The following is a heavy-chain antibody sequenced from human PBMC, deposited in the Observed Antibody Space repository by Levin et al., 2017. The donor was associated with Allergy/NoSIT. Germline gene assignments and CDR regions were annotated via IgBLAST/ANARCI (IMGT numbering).Heavy chain of an antibody. CDR1: GFNFDDYG. V-gene: IGHV3-20*01. D-gene: IGHD3-10*01. Sequence: LSLTCAASGFNFDDYGMSWVRQAPGKGLEWVSGTNWNGGNTGYADSVKGRFTISRENAKNSLYLQMNSLRAEDTALYHCARKGFGSGSPDYWGQGTLVTVSS. CDR2: TNWNGGNT. J-gene: IGHJ4*02. CDR3: ARKGFGSGSPDY.